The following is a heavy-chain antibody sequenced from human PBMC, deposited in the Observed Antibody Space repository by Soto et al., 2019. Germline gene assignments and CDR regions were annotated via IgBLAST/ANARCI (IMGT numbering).Heavy chain of an antibody. D-gene: IGHD1-1*01. J-gene: IGHJ4*02. CDR3: AREFQVHTPAFVY. V-gene: IGHV1-69*19. CDR2: ISPMFGAA. CDR1: GGTFNTYA. Sequence: QVQLVQSGAEMKKPGSSVKVSCQSSGGTFNTYAMNWVRQAPGQGPEWMGDISPMFGAANYAPKFQGRVTITADESTGTSYMQLSSWTSEDTALYFCAREFQVHTPAFVYWGQGTPVTVSS.